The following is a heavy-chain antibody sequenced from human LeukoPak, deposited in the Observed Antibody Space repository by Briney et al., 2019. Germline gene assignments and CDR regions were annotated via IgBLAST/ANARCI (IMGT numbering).Heavy chain of an antibody. V-gene: IGHV5-51*01. D-gene: IGHD3-16*01. CDR2: IYPGDSDT. Sequence: GESLRISCKGSGYNFTIYWIGWVRQMPGKGLEWMGIIYPGDSDTRYSPSFQGQVTISADKSISTAYLQWSSLKASDTAMYYCAIFDFLFGEIDNWFDPWGQGTQVTVSS. J-gene: IGHJ5*02. CDR1: GYNFTIYW. CDR3: AIFDFLFGEIDNWFDP.